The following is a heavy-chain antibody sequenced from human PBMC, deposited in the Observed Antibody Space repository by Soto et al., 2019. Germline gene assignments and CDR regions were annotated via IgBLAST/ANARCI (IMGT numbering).Heavy chain of an antibody. J-gene: IGHJ3*02. CDR2: IYYSGST. Sequence: QVQLQESGPGLVKPSQTLSLTCTVSGGSISSGGYYWSWIRQHPGKGLEWIGYIYYSGSTYYNPSLKSRVTISVATAKNQFSLKLSSVTAADTAVYYCARDVRDYGSGRGAFDIWGQGTMVTVSS. D-gene: IGHD3-10*01. CDR3: ARDVRDYGSGRGAFDI. V-gene: IGHV4-31*03. CDR1: GGSISSGGYY.